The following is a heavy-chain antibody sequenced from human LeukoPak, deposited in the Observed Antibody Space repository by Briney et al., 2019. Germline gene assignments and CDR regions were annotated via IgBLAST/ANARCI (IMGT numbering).Heavy chain of an antibody. CDR2: INPSSGGT. CDR3: ARDGKRDYSNYNWFDP. D-gene: IGHD4-11*01. V-gene: IGHV1-2*02. CDR1: GYTFTGYY. Sequence: GASVKVSCKASGYTFTGYYMHWVRQAPGQGLEWMGWINPSSGGTNYAQKFQGRVTMTRDTSISTAYMELSRLRSDDTAVYYCARDGKRDYSNYNWFDPWGQGTLVTVSS. J-gene: IGHJ5*02.